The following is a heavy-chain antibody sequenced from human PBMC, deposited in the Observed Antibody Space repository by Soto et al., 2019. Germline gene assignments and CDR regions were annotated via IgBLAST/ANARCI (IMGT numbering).Heavy chain of an antibody. Sequence: QITLKESGPTLVKPTQTLTLTCTFSGFSLTTGRVGVGWIRQPPGKALEWLALIYGDDDQRYRTSLRSRLTITKYTSKNHVVLTMTNMDPVDTATYYGVHDLSGKTGFEYWGQGTLVTVSS. D-gene: IGHD5-12*01. CDR2: IYGDDDQ. V-gene: IGHV2-5*02. CDR1: GFSLTTGRVG. CDR3: VHDLSGKTGFEY. J-gene: IGHJ4*02.